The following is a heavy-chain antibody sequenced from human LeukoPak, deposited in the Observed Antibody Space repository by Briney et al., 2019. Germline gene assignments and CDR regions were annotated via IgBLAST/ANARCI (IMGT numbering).Heavy chain of an antibody. V-gene: IGHV3-23*01. J-gene: IGHJ5*02. D-gene: IGHD6-13*01. CDR3: AKDFIAAAGTNWFDP. CDR2: ISGNGGST. CDR1: GFTFSSYA. Sequence: GGSLRLSCAASGFTFSSYAMSWVRQAPGKGLEWVSAISGNGGSTYYADSVKGRFTISRDNSKNTLYLQMNSLRAEDTAVYYCAKDFIAAAGTNWFDPWGQGTLVTVSS.